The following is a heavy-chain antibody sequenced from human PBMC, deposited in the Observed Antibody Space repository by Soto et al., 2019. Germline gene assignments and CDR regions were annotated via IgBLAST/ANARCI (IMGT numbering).Heavy chain of an antibody. V-gene: IGHV3-30-3*01. CDR1: GFTFSSYA. CDR2: ISYDGSNK. J-gene: IGHJ6*02. CDR3: ARGLVEGYYYYYYGMDV. Sequence: QVQLVESGGGVVQPGRSLRLSCAASGFTFSSYAMHWVRQAPGKGLEWVAVISYDGSNKYYADSVKGRFTISRDNSKNTLYLQMNSLRAEDTAVYYCARGLVEGYYYYYYGMDVWSQVTTVTVSS. D-gene: IGHD2-2*01.